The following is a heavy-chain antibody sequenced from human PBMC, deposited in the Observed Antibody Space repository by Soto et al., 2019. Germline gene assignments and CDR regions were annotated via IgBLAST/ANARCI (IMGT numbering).Heavy chain of an antibody. CDR2: IYYSGST. Sequence: PSETLSLTCTVSGGSISSYYWSWIRQPPGKGLEWIGYIYYSGSTNYNPSLKSRVTISVDTSKNQFSLKLSSVTAADTAVYYCATTPSDSCRHRKEHTVPAASRGYYYYGMDVWGQGTTVTVSS. J-gene: IGHJ6*02. D-gene: IGHD2-2*01. V-gene: IGHV4-59*01. CDR1: GGSISSYY. CDR3: ATTPSDSCRHRKEHTVPAASRGYYYYGMDV.